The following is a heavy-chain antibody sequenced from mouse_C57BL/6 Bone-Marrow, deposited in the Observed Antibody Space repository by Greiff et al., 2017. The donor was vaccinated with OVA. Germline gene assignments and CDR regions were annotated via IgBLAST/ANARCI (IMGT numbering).Heavy chain of an antibody. CDR3: ARRPYYDYVNAMDY. CDR2: IYPGSGST. D-gene: IGHD2-4*01. J-gene: IGHJ4*01. Sequence: QVQLQQPGAELVKPGASVKMSCKASGYTFTSYWITWVKQRPGQGLEWIGDIYPGSGSTNYNEKFKSKATLTVDTSSSTAYMQLSSLTSEDSAVYYCARRPYYDYVNAMDYWGQGTSVTVSS. CDR1: GYTFTSYW. V-gene: IGHV1-55*01.